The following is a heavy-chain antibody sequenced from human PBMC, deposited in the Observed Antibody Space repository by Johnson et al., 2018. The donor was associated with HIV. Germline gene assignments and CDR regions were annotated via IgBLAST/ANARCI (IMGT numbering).Heavy chain of an antibody. CDR3: TTDDLYSSGWYCFPRECNSFDI. J-gene: IGHJ3*02. CDR2: IRYDGSNN. D-gene: IGHD6-19*01. Sequence: QVQLVESGGGVVQPGGSLRLSCAASGFIFNSYGMHWVRQAPGTGLEWVAFIRYDGSNNYYIESVKGRFTISRDNSKNTLYLQMNSLRPDDTAVYYCTTDDLYSSGWYCFPRECNSFDIWGRVTSVTVSS. CDR1: GFIFNSYG. V-gene: IGHV3-30*02.